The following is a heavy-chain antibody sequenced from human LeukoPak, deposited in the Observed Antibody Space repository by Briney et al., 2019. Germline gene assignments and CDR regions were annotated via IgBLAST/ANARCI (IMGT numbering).Heavy chain of an antibody. CDR2: INHSGST. CDR3: ARETPGAGHFDY. V-gene: IGHV4-34*01. Sequence: SETLSLTCAAYGGSFSGYYWSWIRQPPGKGLEWIGEINHSGSTNYNPSLKSRVTISVDTSKNQFSLKLSSVTAADTAVYYCARETPGAGHFDYWGQGSLVTVSS. J-gene: IGHJ4*02. CDR1: GGSFSGYY. D-gene: IGHD7-27*01.